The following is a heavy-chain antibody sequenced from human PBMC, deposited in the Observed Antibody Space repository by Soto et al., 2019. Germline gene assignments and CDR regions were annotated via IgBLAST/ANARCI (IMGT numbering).Heavy chain of an antibody. D-gene: IGHD5-12*01. CDR1: GFSFSNFG. Sequence: QVQLAESGGGVVQPGTSLRLSCAASGFSFSNFGMHWVRQAPVKGLEWVAVISSDGNTKYYADSVKGRFTISRDNSKNTLFLQMDSLRVEDTAVYYCTSQVATGDWGQGTLVTVSS. CDR2: ISSDGNTK. V-gene: IGHV3-30*03. CDR3: TSQVATGD. J-gene: IGHJ4*02.